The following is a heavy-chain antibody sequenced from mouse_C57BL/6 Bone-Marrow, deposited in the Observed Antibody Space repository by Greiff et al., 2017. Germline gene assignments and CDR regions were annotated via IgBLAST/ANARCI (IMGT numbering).Heavy chain of an antibody. J-gene: IGHJ2*01. CDR2: IHPNSGST. CDR3: ASWAAGPGGFDY. CDR1: GYTFTSYW. D-gene: IGHD1-1*02. Sequence: QVQLQQPGAELVKPGASVKLSCKASGYTFTSYWMDWVKQRPGQGLEWIGIIHPNSGSTNYNEKFKSKDTLTVDKSSSTAYMQLSSLTSEDSAVYYCASWAAGPGGFDYWGQGTTLTVSS. V-gene: IGHV1-64*01.